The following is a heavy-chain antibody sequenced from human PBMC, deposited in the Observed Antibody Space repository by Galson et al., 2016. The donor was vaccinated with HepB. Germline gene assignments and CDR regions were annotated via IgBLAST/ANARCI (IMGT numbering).Heavy chain of an antibody. V-gene: IGHV3-49*03. J-gene: IGHJ4*02. D-gene: IGHD1-1*01. CDR2: IRSKAYGGTT. CDR1: GFTFGDYA. Sequence: SLRLSCAASGFTFGDYAMSWFRQAPGKGLEWVGFIRSKAYGGTTEYAASVKGRFTISRDDSKSIAYLQMNSLRAEDTAVYYCARGLPSERGTTPHDYWGQGTLVTVSS. CDR3: ARGLPSERGTTPHDY.